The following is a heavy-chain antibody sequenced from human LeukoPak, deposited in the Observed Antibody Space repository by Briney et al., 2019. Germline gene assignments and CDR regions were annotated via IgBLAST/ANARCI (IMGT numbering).Heavy chain of an antibody. CDR2: IYYSGTT. V-gene: IGHV4-39*01. Sequence: PSETLSLTCAVSGGSINIISSYWGWIRQPPGKGLEWIGRIYYSGTTRYNPSLKSRVTISVDTSENRFTLRLTSVTAADTAVYYCARAWGYQLTYFDYWGQGTLVTVSS. CDR1: GGSINIISSY. J-gene: IGHJ4*02. D-gene: IGHD2-2*01. CDR3: ARAWGYQLTYFDY.